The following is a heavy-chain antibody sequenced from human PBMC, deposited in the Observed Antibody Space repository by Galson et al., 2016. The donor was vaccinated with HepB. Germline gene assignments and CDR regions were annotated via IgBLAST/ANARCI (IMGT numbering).Heavy chain of an antibody. CDR3: VKVRDGGMFDR. Sequence: SETLSLTCTVSSGAISVYYWTWIRQSPGKGLEWIGYVFRDGSTDYNPSLNSRVTMSLDTPRNQFSLRLNSVTAADTAVYYCVKVRDGGMFDRWGQGVLVTVSS. D-gene: IGHD5-24*01. V-gene: IGHV4-59*01. CDR2: VFRDGST. J-gene: IGHJ5*02. CDR1: SGAISVYY.